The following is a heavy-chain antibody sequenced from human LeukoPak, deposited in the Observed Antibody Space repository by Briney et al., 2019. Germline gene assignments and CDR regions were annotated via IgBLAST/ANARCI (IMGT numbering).Heavy chain of an antibody. J-gene: IGHJ3*02. CDR2: IYYSGST. CDR1: GGSISSYY. D-gene: IGHD3-22*01. CDR3: ARSGGSSGYYYVDQPPPDAFDI. V-gene: IGHV4-59*01. Sequence: PSETLSLTCTVSGGSISSYYWSWIRQPPGKGLEWIGYIYYSGSTNYNPSLKSLVTISVDTSKNPFYLKLSSVTAADTAVYYCARSGGSSGYYYVDQPPPDAFDIWGQGTMVTVSS.